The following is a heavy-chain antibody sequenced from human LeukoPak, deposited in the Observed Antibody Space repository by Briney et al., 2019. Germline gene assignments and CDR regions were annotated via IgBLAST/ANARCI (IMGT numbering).Heavy chain of an antibody. Sequence: SETLSLTCAVSGASISGSNYYWGWIRQPPGKGLEWGGNIYSSGSTYYNASLQSRVTISIDTSKNQFSLRLNSVTAADTAVYYCARPPRHDFDDSRVHDAFDIWGQGTMVTVSS. CDR3: ARPPRHDFDDSRVHDAFDI. J-gene: IGHJ3*02. V-gene: IGHV4-39*01. CDR2: IYSSGST. D-gene: IGHD2-15*01. CDR1: GASISGSNYY.